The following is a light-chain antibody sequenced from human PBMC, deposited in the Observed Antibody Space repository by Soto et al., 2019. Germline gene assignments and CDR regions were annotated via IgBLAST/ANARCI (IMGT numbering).Light chain of an antibody. V-gene: IGKV3-20*01. CDR2: GAS. CDR3: QQYGSSPPIT. J-gene: IGKJ5*01. Sequence: EVVLTQSPGTLFLSPGERATLSCRASQSVSSSYLAWYQQKPGQAPRLLIYGASSRATGIPDRFSGSGSGTAFTLTISRLEPEDFAVYYCQQYGSSPPITFGQGTRLEIK. CDR1: QSVSSSY.